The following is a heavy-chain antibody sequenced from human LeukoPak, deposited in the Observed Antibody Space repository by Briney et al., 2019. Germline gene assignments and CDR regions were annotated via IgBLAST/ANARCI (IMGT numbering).Heavy chain of an antibody. Sequence: GGSLRLSCAASGFTFSSYSMNWVRQAPGKGLEWVSSISSSSSYIYYADSVKGRFTISRDNAKNSLYLQMNSLRAEDTAVYYCARGGGRSNDYGDYEGVHWGQGTLVTVSS. CDR3: ARGGGRSNDYGDYEGVH. CDR1: GFTFSSYS. D-gene: IGHD4-17*01. J-gene: IGHJ4*02. CDR2: ISSSSSYI. V-gene: IGHV3-21*01.